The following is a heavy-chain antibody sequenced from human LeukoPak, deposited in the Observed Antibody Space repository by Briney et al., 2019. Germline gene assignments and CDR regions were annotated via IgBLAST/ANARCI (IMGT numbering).Heavy chain of an antibody. CDR3: TTSTTVRGVIITFYFDY. D-gene: IGHD3-10*01. Sequence: GGSLRLSCAASGFAFSNAWMSWVRQAPGKGLEWVGRIKSKTDGGTTDYAAPVKGRFTISRDDSKNTLYLQMNSLKTEDTAVYYCTTSTTVRGVIITFYFDYWGQGTLVTVSS. V-gene: IGHV3-15*01. CDR1: GFAFSNAW. CDR2: IKSKTDGGTT. J-gene: IGHJ4*02.